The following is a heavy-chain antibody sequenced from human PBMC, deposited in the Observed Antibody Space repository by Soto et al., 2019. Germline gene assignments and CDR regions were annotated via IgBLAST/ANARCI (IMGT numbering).Heavy chain of an antibody. CDR1: GFTFSNAW. CDR3: TADYYDSSGLREY. V-gene: IGHV3-15*01. D-gene: IGHD3-22*01. Sequence: GGSLRLSCAASGFTFSNAWMSWVRQAPGKGLEWVGRIKSKTDGGTTDYAAPVKGRFTISRDDSKNTLYLQMNSLKTEDTAAYYCTADYYDSSGLREYWRQRTRVTVSS. J-gene: IGHJ4*02. CDR2: IKSKTDGGTT.